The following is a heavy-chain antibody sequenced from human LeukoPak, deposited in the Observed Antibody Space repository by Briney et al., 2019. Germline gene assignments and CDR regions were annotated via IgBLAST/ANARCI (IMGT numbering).Heavy chain of an antibody. CDR2: IRSKTDGGTA. V-gene: IGHV3-15*01. CDR3: TTYSSGWY. CDR1: GFTFTNAW. Sequence: PGGSLRLSCAASGFTFTNAWMGWVRQAPGKGLEWVGRIRSKTDGGTADYAAPVKGRFTTSRDDSKNTLYLQIKSLKTEDTAVFYCTTYSSGWYWGQGTLVTVSS. J-gene: IGHJ4*02. D-gene: IGHD6-19*01.